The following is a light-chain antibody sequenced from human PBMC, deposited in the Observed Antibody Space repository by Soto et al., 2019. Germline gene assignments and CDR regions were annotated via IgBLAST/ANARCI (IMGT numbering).Light chain of an antibody. CDR1: SSDVGGYNY. Sequence: QSALTQPASVSGSPGQSITISCTGTSSDVGGYNYVSWYQQYPGKAPKLMIYDVSNRPSGVSNRFSGSKSGNSASLTISGLQVGDEADYYCRLYTSSSTYVFGTGTKVTVL. CDR2: DVS. J-gene: IGLJ1*01. V-gene: IGLV2-14*01. CDR3: RLYTSSSTYV.